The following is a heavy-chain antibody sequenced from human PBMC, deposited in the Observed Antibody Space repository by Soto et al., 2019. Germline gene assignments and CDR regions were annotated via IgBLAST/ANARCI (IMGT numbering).Heavy chain of an antibody. V-gene: IGHV5-10-1*01. D-gene: IGHD1-26*01. Sequence: GEALKISCKGSGYSFTTYYISWVRLMPGKGLELMVLINTYDSNTKYSPSFQGHVTISADKSIITAYLQWSSLKASDAAMYYCARHSGSHWDIYXWGQVTLFTVSX. CDR1: GYSFTTYY. CDR2: INTYDSNT. CDR3: ARHSGSHWDIYX. J-gene: IGHJ4*02.